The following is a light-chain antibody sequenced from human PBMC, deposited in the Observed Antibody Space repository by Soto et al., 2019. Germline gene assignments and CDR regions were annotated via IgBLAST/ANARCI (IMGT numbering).Light chain of an antibody. CDR1: GSDIGGYYF. CDR2: DVI. Sequence: QSALTQPASVSGSPGQSITISCTGSGSDIGGYYFVSWYQHHPNRAPRLIIYDVIHRPSGISDRFSGSKSGNTASLTISGLQSDDEADYYCSSYTSDIPHIIFGGGTKVTVL. J-gene: IGLJ2*01. CDR3: SSYTSDIPHII. V-gene: IGLV2-14*03.